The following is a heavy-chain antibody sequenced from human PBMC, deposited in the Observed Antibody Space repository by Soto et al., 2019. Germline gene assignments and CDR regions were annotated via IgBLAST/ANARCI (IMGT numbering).Heavy chain of an antibody. CDR2: IYTSGST. Sequence: PSETLSLTCAVDGGSVSGYYWSWIRQPAGKGLEWIGRIYTSGSTNYNPSLKSRVTMSLDTSKNQFSLKLTSVTAADTALYYCARGNCSSPNCYSFSGYYGMDVWGQGTTVTVSS. J-gene: IGHJ6*02. D-gene: IGHD2-2*01. V-gene: IGHV4-59*10. CDR1: GGSVSGYY. CDR3: ARGNCSSPNCYSFSGYYGMDV.